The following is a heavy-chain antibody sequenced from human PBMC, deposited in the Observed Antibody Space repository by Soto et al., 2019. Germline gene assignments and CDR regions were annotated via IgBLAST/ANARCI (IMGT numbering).Heavy chain of an antibody. D-gene: IGHD4-17*01. CDR1: GYTFTSYG. V-gene: IGHV1-18*01. J-gene: IGHJ5*02. Sequence: QVQLVQSGAEVKKPGASVKVSCKASGYTFTSYGIIWVRQAPGQGLEWMGWISAYNGNTNYAQKLQGRVTMTTDTSTSTAYMELRSLRSDDTAVYYCARDSLTYGDYVLDWFDPWGQGTLVTVSS. CDR2: ISAYNGNT. CDR3: ARDSLTYGDYVLDWFDP.